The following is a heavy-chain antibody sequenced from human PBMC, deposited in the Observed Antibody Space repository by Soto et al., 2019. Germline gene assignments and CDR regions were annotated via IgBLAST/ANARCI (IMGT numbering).Heavy chain of an antibody. CDR3: ARLGDSWQWERIRYYYYGMDV. CDR2: INNSGST. V-gene: IGHV4-34*01. J-gene: IGHJ6*02. D-gene: IGHD1-26*01. CDR1: CWSFTGYY. Sequence: SLTFAVYCWSFTGYYWSWIRQPPGKGLEWIGEINNSGSTNYNPSLKSRVTISVDTSKNQFSLKLGSVTAADTAVYYCARLGDSWQWERIRYYYYGMDVWGQGTTVTVSS.